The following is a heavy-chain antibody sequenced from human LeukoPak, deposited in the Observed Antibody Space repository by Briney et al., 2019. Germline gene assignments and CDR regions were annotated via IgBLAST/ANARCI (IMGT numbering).Heavy chain of an antibody. CDR2: ISAYNGNT. Sequence: ASVKVSCKASGYTFTGYYMHWVRQAPGQGLEWMGWISAYNGNTNYAQKLQGRVTMTTDTSTSTAYMELRSLRSDDTAVYYCARDQGRGGGVFGDYWGQGTLVTVSS. V-gene: IGHV1-18*04. CDR3: ARDQGRGGGVFGDY. J-gene: IGHJ4*02. D-gene: IGHD2-8*02. CDR1: GYTFTGYY.